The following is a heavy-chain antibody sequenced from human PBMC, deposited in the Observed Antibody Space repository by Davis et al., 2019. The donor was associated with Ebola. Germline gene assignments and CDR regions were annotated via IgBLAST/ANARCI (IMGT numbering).Heavy chain of an antibody. J-gene: IGHJ3*02. V-gene: IGHV4-39*01. CDR3: ARMTGYYYDSSGYYRYDAFDI. Sequence: MPSETLSLTCTVSGGSISSNSYYWGWIRQPPGKGLEWIGSIYYSGSTYYNPSLKSRVTISVDTSKNQFSLKLSSVTAADTAVYYCARMTGYYYDSSGYYRYDAFDIWGQGTMVTVSS. CDR1: GGSISSNSYY. D-gene: IGHD3-22*01. CDR2: IYYSGST.